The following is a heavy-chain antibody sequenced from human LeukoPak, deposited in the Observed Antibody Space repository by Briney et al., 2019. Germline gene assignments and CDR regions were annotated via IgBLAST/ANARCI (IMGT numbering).Heavy chain of an antibody. J-gene: IGHJ4*02. CDR2: IYYSGST. CDR3: ASTEWNYAR. Sequence: SETLSLTCTVSGGSISSYYWSWIRQPPGKGLDWIGSIYYSGSTNYNPSLKSRVTISLDTSKNQFSLQLSSVTAADTAVYYCASTEWNYARWGQGTLVTVSS. D-gene: IGHD1-7*01. V-gene: IGHV4-59*08. CDR1: GGSISSYY.